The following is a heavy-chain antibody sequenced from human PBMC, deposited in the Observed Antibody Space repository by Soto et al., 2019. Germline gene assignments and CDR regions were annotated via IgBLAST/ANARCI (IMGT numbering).Heavy chain of an antibody. CDR2: INAGNGNT. CDR3: ARDLDCRHGVCYYY. D-gene: IGHD2-8*01. J-gene: IGHJ4*02. Sequence: ASVKVSCKASGYTFTSYAMHWVRQAPGQRLEWMGWINAGNGNTKYSQKFQGRVTITRDTSASTAYMELSSLRSEDTAVYYCARDLDCRHGVCYYYWGQGTQGTVS. CDR1: GYTFTSYA. V-gene: IGHV1-3*01.